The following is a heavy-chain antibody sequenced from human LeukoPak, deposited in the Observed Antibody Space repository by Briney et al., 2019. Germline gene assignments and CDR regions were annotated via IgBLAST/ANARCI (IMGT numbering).Heavy chain of an antibody. CDR2: IIPIFGTA. CDR3: ARDSTYYYDSSGYSGFDY. CDR1: GGTFSSYA. V-gene: IGHV1-69*01. J-gene: IGHJ4*02. D-gene: IGHD3-22*01. Sequence: SVKVSCKASGGTFSSYAISWVRQAPGQGLEWMGGIIPIFGTANYAQKFQGRVTITADESTSTAYMELSSLRAEDTALYYCARDSTYYYDSSGYSGFDYWGQGTLVTVSS.